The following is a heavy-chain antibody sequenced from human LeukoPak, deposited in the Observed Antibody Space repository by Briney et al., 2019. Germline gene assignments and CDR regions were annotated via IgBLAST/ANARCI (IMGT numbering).Heavy chain of an antibody. CDR3: ARDFAHGWFDP. D-gene: IGHD3-3*01. V-gene: IGHV4-59*12. Sequence: SETLSLTCTVSGGSISSYYWSWIRQPPGKGLEWIGYIYHSGSTYYNPSLKSRVTISVDRSKNQFSLKLSSVTAADTAVYYCARDFAHGWFDPWGQGTLVTVSS. CDR1: GGSISSYY. CDR2: IYHSGST. J-gene: IGHJ5*02.